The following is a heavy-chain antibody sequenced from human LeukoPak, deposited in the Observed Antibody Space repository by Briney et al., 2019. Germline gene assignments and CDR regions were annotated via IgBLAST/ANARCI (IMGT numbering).Heavy chain of an antibody. CDR3: SVFTYYDYAMDV. J-gene: IGHJ6*02. CDR1: GFTFGDYV. V-gene: IGHV3-49*03. CDR2: IRSKAYGGTT. D-gene: IGHD3-10*01. Sequence: QSGGSLRLSCTASGFTFGDYVMSWFRQAPGKGLEWVGFIRSKAYGGTTEYAASVKGRFTISRDDSKSIAYLQMNSLKTEDTAVYYCSVFTYYDYAMDVWGQGTTVTVSS.